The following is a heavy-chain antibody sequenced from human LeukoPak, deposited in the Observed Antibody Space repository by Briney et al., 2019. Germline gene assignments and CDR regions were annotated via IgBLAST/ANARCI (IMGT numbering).Heavy chain of an antibody. CDR1: GGSFSGYY. CDR2: INHSGST. J-gene: IGHJ5*02. Sequence: SETLSLTCAVYGGSFSGYYWSWIRQPPGKGLEWIGEINHSGSTNYNPSLKSRVTISVDTSKNQFSLKLSSVTAADTAVYYCARRNYYDSSGYYRHNWLDPWGQGTLVTVSS. CDR3: ARRNYYDSSGYYRHNWLDP. V-gene: IGHV4-34*01. D-gene: IGHD3-22*01.